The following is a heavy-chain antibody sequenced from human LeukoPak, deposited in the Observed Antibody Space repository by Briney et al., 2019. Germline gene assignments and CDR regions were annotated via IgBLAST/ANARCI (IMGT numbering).Heavy chain of an antibody. Sequence: PGGSLRLSCEASGFTFSAYAMTWVRQAPGKGLEYVSAISSNGGSTYYADSVKGRFSISRDNSKNTLYLQMSSLRAEDTAVYYCAKADYYDTSNYYYRYFQYWGQGTLVTVSS. V-gene: IGHV3-64D*09. CDR1: GFTFSAYA. D-gene: IGHD3-22*01. CDR2: ISSNGGST. J-gene: IGHJ1*01. CDR3: AKADYYDTSNYYYRYFQY.